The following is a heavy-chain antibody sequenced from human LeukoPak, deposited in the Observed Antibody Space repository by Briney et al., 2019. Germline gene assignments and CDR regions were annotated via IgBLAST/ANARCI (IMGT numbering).Heavy chain of an antibody. CDR1: GFTFSSYA. Sequence: PGRSLRLSCAASGFTFSSYAIHWVRQAPGKGLEWVAVISYDGINKYYADSVKGRFTISKDNSKNTLYLQMNSLRAEDTAVYYCAKAEYYDFWSGLDYWGQGTLVTVSS. CDR3: AKAEYYDFWSGLDY. J-gene: IGHJ4*02. CDR2: ISYDGINK. D-gene: IGHD3-3*01. V-gene: IGHV3-30-3*01.